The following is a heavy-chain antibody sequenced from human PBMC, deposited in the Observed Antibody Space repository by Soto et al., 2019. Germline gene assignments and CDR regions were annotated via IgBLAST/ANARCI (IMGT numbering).Heavy chain of an antibody. J-gene: IGHJ5*02. CDR1: GGTFSSYT. V-gene: IGHV1-69*04. D-gene: IGHD2-15*01. CDR3: ARDSCSGGSCYVNWFDP. Sequence: SVKVSCKASGGTFSSYTISWVRQAPGQGLEWMGRIIPILGIANYAQKFQGRVTITADKSTSTAYMELSSLRSEDTAVYYCARDSCSGGSCYVNWFDPWGQGTLVTVSS. CDR2: IIPILGIA.